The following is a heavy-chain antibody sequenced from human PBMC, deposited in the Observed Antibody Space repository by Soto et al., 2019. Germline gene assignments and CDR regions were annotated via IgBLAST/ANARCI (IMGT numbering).Heavy chain of an antibody. J-gene: IGHJ6*04. D-gene: IGHD3-10*01. Sequence: SETLSLTCTVSGGSISSGGYYWSWIRQHPAKGLEWIGYIYYSGSTYYSPSLKSRVTISVDTSKNQFSLKLSSVTAADTAVYYCARRALRITMVRGVRDVWGKGTTVTVSS. CDR3: ARRALRITMVRGVRDV. CDR2: IYYSGST. CDR1: GGSISSGGYY. V-gene: IGHV4-31*03.